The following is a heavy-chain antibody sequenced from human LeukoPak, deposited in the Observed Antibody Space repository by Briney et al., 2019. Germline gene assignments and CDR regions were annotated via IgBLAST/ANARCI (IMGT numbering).Heavy chain of an antibody. Sequence: ASVKVSCKASGYTLTSYGISWVRQAPGQGLEWMGWISAYNGNTNYAQKLQGRVTMTTDTSTSTAYMELRSLRSDDTAVYYCARVSYGSGSYYMVYYYYYYMDAWGKGTTVTISS. D-gene: IGHD3-10*01. CDR2: ISAYNGNT. V-gene: IGHV1-18*01. CDR1: GYTLTSYG. CDR3: ARVSYGSGSYYMVYYYYYYMDA. J-gene: IGHJ6*03.